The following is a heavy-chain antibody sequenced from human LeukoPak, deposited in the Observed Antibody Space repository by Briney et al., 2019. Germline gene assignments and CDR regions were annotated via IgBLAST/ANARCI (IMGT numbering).Heavy chain of an antibody. CDR1: GFSFSSYW. CDR2: IKTDGSSA. V-gene: IGHV3-74*01. D-gene: IGHD2-2*01. CDR3: GRLAHNAWYAIDF. Sequence: PGGSLRLSCAASGFSFSSYWMHWVRQAPGKGLVWVSRIKTDGSSATYADSVKGRFTISRDNAKNTLYLQMSSLRAEDTAVYYCGRLAHNAWYAIDFWGQGTLVTVSS. J-gene: IGHJ4*02.